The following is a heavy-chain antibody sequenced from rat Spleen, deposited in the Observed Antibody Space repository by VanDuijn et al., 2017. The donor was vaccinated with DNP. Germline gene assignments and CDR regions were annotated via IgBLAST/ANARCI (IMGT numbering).Heavy chain of an antibody. D-gene: IGHD1-7*01. V-gene: IGHV3-1*01. Sequence: EVQLQESGPGLVKPSQSLSLICSVTDYSITSNYWGWIRKFPGNKMEWIGHISYSGITTYNPSLKSRISIIRDTSKNHFFLQLSSVTTEDTATYYCARWTRYFDYWGQGVMVTVSS. CDR3: ARWTRYFDY. J-gene: IGHJ2*01. CDR1: DYSITSNY. CDR2: ISYSGIT.